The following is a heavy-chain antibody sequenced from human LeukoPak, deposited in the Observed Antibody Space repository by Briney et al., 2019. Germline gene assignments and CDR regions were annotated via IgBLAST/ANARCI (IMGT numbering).Heavy chain of an antibody. CDR3: ALPGNY. Sequence: GGSLRLSCAASGFTFSSYWMHWVRQAPGKGLAWVSRINTDGSSTSYADSVKGRFTISRDNAKNTVYLQMNSLRAKDTAVYYCALPGNYWGQGTLVTVSS. V-gene: IGHV3-74*01. J-gene: IGHJ4*02. CDR2: INTDGSST. CDR1: GFTFSSYW.